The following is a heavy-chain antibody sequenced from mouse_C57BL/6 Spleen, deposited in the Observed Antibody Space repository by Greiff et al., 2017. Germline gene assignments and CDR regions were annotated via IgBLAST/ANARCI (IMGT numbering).Heavy chain of an antibody. Sequence: EVQRVESEGGLVQPGSSMKLSCTASGFTFSDYYMAWVRQVPEKGLEWVANINYDGSSTYYLDSLKSRFIISRDNAKNILYLQMSSLKSEDTATYYCARGDYDGRYYFGYWGQGTTLTVSS. J-gene: IGHJ2*01. V-gene: IGHV5-16*01. CDR2: INYDGSST. CDR1: GFTFSDYY. D-gene: IGHD2-4*01. CDR3: ARGDYDGRYYFGY.